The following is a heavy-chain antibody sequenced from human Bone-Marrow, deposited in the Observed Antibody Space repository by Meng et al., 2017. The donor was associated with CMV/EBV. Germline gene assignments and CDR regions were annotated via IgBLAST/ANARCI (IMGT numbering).Heavy chain of an antibody. CDR1: GFTFSSYS. CDR3: ARGATIFGGAFDL. Sequence: GESLKISCAASGFTFSSYSMNWVRQAPGKGLEWVANIKQDGSEKYYVDSVKGRFTISRDNAKNSLYLQMNSLRAEDTAVYYCARGATIFGGAFDLWGQGTMVTVSS. CDR2: IKQDGSEK. D-gene: IGHD3-3*01. J-gene: IGHJ3*01. V-gene: IGHV3-7*01.